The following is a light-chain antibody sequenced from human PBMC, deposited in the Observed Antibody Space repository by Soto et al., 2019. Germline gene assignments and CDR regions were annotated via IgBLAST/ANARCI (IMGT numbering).Light chain of an antibody. CDR3: QQCSNWPPIT. CDR1: QSVGSN. Sequence: EIVMTQSPATLSVSPGEIATLSCSGSQSVGSNVIWYQQKPGQAPRLLMFSASTRATGIPARFSGSGSGTDFTLTISRLEPEDFAVYYCQQCSNWPPITFGQGTRL. CDR2: SAS. J-gene: IGKJ5*01. V-gene: IGKV3-15*01.